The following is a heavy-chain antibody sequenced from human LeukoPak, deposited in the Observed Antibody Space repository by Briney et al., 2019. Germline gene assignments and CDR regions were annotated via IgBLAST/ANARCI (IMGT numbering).Heavy chain of an antibody. J-gene: IGHJ4*02. CDR2: IYYSGST. Sequence: KPSETLSLTCTVSGGSISSSSYYWGWIRQPPGKGLEWIGSIYYSGSTYYNPSLKSRVTISVDTSKNQFSLKLSSVTAADTAVYYCARSPHGSGSYWGYWGQGTLVTVSS. CDR1: GGSISSSSYY. V-gene: IGHV4-39*07. CDR3: ARSPHGSGSYWGY. D-gene: IGHD3-10*01.